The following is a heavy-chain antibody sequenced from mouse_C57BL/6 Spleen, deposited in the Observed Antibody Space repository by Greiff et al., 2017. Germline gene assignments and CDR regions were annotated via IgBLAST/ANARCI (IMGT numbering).Heavy chain of an antibody. V-gene: IGHV1-80*01. CDR1: GYAFSSSW. CDR2: LYPGDGDT. CDR3: ARTRPPQAFAY. D-gene: IGHD3-2*02. Sequence: VQLQQSGAALVKPGASVPLSCKASGYAFSSSWLNWVKQRPGKGLELIGQLYPGDGDTNYNGKFKGTATLTADKSSSTAYMQLSSLTSEDSAVYFCARTRPPQAFAYWGQGTLVTVSA. J-gene: IGHJ3*01.